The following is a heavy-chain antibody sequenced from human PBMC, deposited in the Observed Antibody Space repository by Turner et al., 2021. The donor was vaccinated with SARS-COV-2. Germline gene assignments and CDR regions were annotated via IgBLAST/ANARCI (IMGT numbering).Heavy chain of an antibody. V-gene: IGHV3-48*02. CDR2: ISGNSGRI. CDR1: GFPFRSYT. J-gene: IGHJ6*02. D-gene: IGHD2-2*01. Sequence: DVQLVESGGGLAQPGGSLTLSCAASGFPFRSYTINWVRQAPGKGLEWIASISGNSGRINYADSVQGRFTVSRDNAQNSVHLQMDSLRHEDTAMYYCARDHRPVVVPAAKRAGSYYYGMDVWGQGTTVTVSS. CDR3: ARDHRPVVVPAAKRAGSYYYGMDV.